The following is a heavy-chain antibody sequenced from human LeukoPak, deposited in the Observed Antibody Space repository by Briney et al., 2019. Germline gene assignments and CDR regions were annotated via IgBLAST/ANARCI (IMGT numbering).Heavy chain of an antibody. D-gene: IGHD3-3*01. V-gene: IGHV3-23*01. J-gene: IGHJ3*02. CDR3: AKEGHDFWSGYSHDAFDI. Sequence: PGGSLRLSCAASGFTFSSYAMSWVRQAPGKGLEWVSAISGSGGSTYYADSVKGRFTISRDNSKNTLYLQMNSLRAEDTAVYYCAKEGHDFWSGYSHDAFDIWGQGTMVTVSS. CDR2: ISGSGGST. CDR1: GFTFSSYA.